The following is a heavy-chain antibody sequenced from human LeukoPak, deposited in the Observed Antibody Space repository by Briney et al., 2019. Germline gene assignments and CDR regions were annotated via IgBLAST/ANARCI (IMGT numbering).Heavy chain of an antibody. J-gene: IGHJ4*02. CDR3: TTVANGGDFDY. CDR2: IKSKTDGGTT. Sequence: GGSLRLSCAASGFTFSNVWMSWVRQAPGKGLEWVGRIKSKTDGGTTDYAAPVKGRFTISRDDSKNTLYLQMNSLETEDTAVYYCTTVANGGDFDYWGQGTLLTVSS. D-gene: IGHD3-16*01. V-gene: IGHV3-15*01. CDR1: GFTFSNVW.